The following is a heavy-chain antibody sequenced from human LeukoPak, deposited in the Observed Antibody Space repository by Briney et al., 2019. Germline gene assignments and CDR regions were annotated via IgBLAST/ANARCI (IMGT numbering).Heavy chain of an antibody. CDR1: GFTFSSYW. J-gene: IGHJ4*02. CDR2: IKQDGSEK. D-gene: IGHD3-16*02. Sequence: PGGSLRLSCAASGFTFSSYWMSWVRQAPGKGLEWVANIKQDGSEKYYVDSVEGRFTISRDNAKNSLYLQMNSLRAEDTAVYYCARVDYDYVWGSYRKKKWNYFDYWGQGTLVTVSS. CDR3: ARVDYDYVWGSYRKKKWNYFDY. V-gene: IGHV3-7*01.